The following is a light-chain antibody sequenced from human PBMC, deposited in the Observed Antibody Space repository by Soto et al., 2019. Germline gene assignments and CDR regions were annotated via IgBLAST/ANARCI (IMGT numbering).Light chain of an antibody. CDR1: QSISIW. CDR3: LQDYNYPWT. Sequence: GDKVTITCRATQSISIWLAWYQQKPMKAPELLIYDASSLQIGVPSRFSGSGSGTEFTLTISSLQPDDFATYYCLQDYNYPWTFGQGTKVDIK. V-gene: IGKV1-5*01. CDR2: DAS. J-gene: IGKJ1*01.